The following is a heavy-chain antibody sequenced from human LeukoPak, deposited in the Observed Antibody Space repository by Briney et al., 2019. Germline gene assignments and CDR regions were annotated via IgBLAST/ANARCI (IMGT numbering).Heavy chain of an antibody. CDR1: GYTLTELS. CDR3: ATDHRDIVVVPAAIPLGY. J-gene: IGHJ4*02. Sequence: ASVKVSCKVSGYTLTELSMHWVRQAPGKGLEWMGGFDPEDGETIYAQKFQGRVTMTEDTSTDTAYMELSSLRSKDTAVYYCATDHRDIVVVPAAIPLGYWGQGTPVTVSS. CDR2: FDPEDGET. D-gene: IGHD2-2*01. V-gene: IGHV1-24*01.